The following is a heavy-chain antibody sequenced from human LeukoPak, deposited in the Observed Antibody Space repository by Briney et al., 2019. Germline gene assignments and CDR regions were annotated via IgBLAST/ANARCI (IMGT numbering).Heavy chain of an antibody. V-gene: IGHV1-2*06. J-gene: IGHJ5*02. Sequence: GASVKVSCKASGYTFTAYYIHWVRQAPGQGLEWMARINPNTGGTNYAQKFQGRVTMTRDTSITTAYMELSRLTSDDTAIYYCAKVPPSITAAGNWLDPWGQGALVTVSS. CDR2: INPNTGGT. D-gene: IGHD6-13*01. CDR3: AKVPPSITAAGNWLDP. CDR1: GYTFTAYY.